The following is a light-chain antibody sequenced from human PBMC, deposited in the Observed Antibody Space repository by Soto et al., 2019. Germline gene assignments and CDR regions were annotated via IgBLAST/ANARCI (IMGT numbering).Light chain of an antibody. CDR2: EVT. Sequence: QSALTQPPSASGSLGQSVTISCTGFSNNYVSWYQQHPGKAPQLMIYEVTQRPTGVPDRFSGSKSGNTASLTISGHQAEDEAYYYCSSYTSSSTVVFGGGTQLTVL. CDR1: SNNY. J-gene: IGLJ2*01. V-gene: IGLV2-8*01. CDR3: SSYTSSSTVV.